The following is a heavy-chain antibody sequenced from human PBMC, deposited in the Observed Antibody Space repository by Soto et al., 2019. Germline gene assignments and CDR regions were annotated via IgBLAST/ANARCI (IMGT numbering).Heavy chain of an antibody. CDR3: AREETGNGGYFDF. Sequence: QVKLVQSGAEVKKPGSSVKVSCKASGGTLSYTISWVRQAPGQGLEWMGRIIPVLGIPDPAQKFQGRVTITADKSTSTVYLELSRARSDDTAVYYCAREETGNGGYFDFWGQGTLCTFSS. CDR2: IIPVLGIP. V-gene: IGHV1-69*08. CDR1: GGTLSYT. J-gene: IGHJ4*02. D-gene: IGHD3-16*01.